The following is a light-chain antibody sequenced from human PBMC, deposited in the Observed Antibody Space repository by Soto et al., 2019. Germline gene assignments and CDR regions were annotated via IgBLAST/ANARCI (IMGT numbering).Light chain of an antibody. Sequence: PGERATLSCRASQSLSSNYLAWYQQKPGRAPRLLIYGASSRAAGIPDRFSGSGSGTDFTLTISRLEPEDFAVFYCQQYGTSPPTTFGQGTRLEIK. CDR2: GAS. CDR3: QQYGTSPPTT. J-gene: IGKJ5*01. V-gene: IGKV3-20*01. CDR1: QSLSSNY.